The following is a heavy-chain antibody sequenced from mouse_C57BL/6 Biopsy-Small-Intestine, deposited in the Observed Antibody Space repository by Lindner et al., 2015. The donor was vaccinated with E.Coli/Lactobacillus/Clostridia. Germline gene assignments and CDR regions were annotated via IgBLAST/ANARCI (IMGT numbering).Heavy chain of an antibody. CDR2: IYPNNGGT. V-gene: IGHV1-34*02. D-gene: IGHD4-1*01. Sequence: VQLQESGPELVKPGASVKISCKASGYTFTDYNMDWVKQSHGKSLEWIGYIYPNNGGTGYNQKFKSKATLTVDKSSSTAYMELHSLTSEDSAVYYYARGELGRGDYWGQGTTLTVSS. J-gene: IGHJ2*01. CDR3: ARGELGRGDY. CDR1: GYTFTDYN.